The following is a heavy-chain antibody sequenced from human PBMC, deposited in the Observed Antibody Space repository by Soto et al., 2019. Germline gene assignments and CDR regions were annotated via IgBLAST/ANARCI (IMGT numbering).Heavy chain of an antibody. Sequence: ASVKVSCKASGGTFSSYAISWVRQAPGQGLEWMGGIIPIFGTANYAQKFQGRVTITADESTSTAYMELSSLRSEDTAVYYCARDPPPGNRAPGDLDYWGQGTLVTVSS. J-gene: IGHJ4*02. CDR1: GGTFSSYA. CDR3: ARDPPPGNRAPGDLDY. CDR2: IIPIFGTA. D-gene: IGHD2-2*01. V-gene: IGHV1-69*13.